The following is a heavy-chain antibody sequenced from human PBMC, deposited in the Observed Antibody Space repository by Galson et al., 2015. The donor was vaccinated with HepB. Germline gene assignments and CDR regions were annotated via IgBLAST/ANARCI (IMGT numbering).Heavy chain of an antibody. CDR3: ARDPVSGYFDY. CDR1: GGTFSSYA. J-gene: IGHJ4*02. Sequence: SCKASGGTFSSYAISWVRQAPGQGLEWMGRIIPILGIANYAQKFQGRVTITADKSTSTAYMELSSLRSEDTAVYYCARDPVSGYFDYWGQGTLVTVSS. V-gene: IGHV1-69*04. CDR2: IIPILGIA.